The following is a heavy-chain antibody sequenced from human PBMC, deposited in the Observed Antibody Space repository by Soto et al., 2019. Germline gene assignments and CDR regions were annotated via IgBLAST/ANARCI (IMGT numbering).Heavy chain of an antibody. CDR2: IYYSGST. Sequence: SGPTLVNPTQTLTLTCTFSGFSLSTSGVGVGWIRQPPGKGLEWIGYIYYSGSTNYNASLKSRVSISLDTSKNQFSLKLSSVTAADTAVYYCARIPVDTVMINWFDPWGQGTLVTVSS. CDR1: GFSLSTSGVG. J-gene: IGHJ5*02. V-gene: IGHV4-61*08. CDR3: ARIPVDTVMINWFDP. D-gene: IGHD5-18*01.